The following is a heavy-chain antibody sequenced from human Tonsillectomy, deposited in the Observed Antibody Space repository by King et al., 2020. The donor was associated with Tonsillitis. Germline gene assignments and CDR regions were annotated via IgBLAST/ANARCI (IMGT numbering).Heavy chain of an antibody. CDR2: IDPDSGGT. CDR1: GYTFTGYF. CDR3: VRDPAGGRFTIFGLVSDY. J-gene: IGHJ4*02. V-gene: IGHV1-2*02. D-gene: IGHD3-3*01. Sequence: QVQLVESGAEVKKPGASVEVSCKASGYTFTGYFIHWVRQAPGQGLEWMGWIDPDSGGTIYAQKFQGRVTMTRDTSITTAYIELNRLRSDDTAVYYCVRDPAGGRFTIFGLVSDYWGQGTLVTVSS.